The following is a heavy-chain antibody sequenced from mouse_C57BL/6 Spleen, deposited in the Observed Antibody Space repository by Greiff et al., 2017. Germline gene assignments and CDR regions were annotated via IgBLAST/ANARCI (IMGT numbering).Heavy chain of an antibody. V-gene: IGHV5-4*01. J-gene: IGHJ2*01. Sequence: EVMLVESGGGLVKPGGSLKLSCAASGFTFSSYAMSWVRQTPEKRLEWVATISDGGSYTYYPDNVKGRFTISRDNAKNNLYLQMSHLKSEDTAMYYCAREGKLLRYFDYWGQGTTRTVSS. CDR1: GFTFSSYA. D-gene: IGHD1-1*01. CDR2: ISDGGSYT. CDR3: AREGKLLRYFDY.